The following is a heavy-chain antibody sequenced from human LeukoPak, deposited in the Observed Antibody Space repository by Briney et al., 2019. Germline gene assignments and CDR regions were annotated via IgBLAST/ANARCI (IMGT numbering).Heavy chain of an antibody. J-gene: IGHJ4*02. CDR3: ARVPHYYDSSGYSSDY. V-gene: IGHV3-48*01. CDR2: ISSSSSTI. D-gene: IGHD3-22*01. CDR1: GFTVSSSY. Sequence: GGSLRLSCAASGFTVSSSYMNWVRQAPGKGLEWVSYISSSSSTIYYADSVKGRFTISRDNAKNSLYLQMNSLRAEDTAVYYCARVPHYYDSSGYSSDYWGQGTLVTVSS.